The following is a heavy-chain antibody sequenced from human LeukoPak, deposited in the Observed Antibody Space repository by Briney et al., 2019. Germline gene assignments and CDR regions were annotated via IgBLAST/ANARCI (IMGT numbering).Heavy chain of an antibody. J-gene: IGHJ4*02. V-gene: IGHV1-2*06. Sequence: ASVKVSCKASGYTFTAYYVHWVRQAPGQGLEWMGRINPNSGGSNFAQKFQGRVTMTRDTSISTVYMELSSLRSDDTAVYYCARDSDFGCSGSSCYSWVYRGQGTLVTVSS. CDR2: INPNSGGS. D-gene: IGHD2-15*01. CDR3: ARDSDFGCSGSSCYSWVY. CDR1: GYTFTAYY.